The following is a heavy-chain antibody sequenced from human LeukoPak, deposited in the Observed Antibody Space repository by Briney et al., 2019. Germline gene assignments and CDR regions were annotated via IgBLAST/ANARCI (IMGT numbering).Heavy chain of an antibody. J-gene: IGHJ4*02. CDR3: ARVFLRGGWFNFFDY. CDR1: GYTFTGYY. D-gene: IGHD6-19*01. Sequence: ASVKVSCKASGYTFTGYYMHWVRQAPGQGLEWMGWINPNSGGTNYAQKFQGRVTMTRDTSISTAYMELSRLRSDDTAVYYCARVFLRGGWFNFFDYWGQGTLVTVSS. V-gene: IGHV1-2*02. CDR2: INPNSGGT.